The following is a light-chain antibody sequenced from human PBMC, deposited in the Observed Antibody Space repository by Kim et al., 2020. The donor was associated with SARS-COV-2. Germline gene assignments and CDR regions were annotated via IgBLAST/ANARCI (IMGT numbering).Light chain of an antibody. CDR2: NTY. V-gene: IGLV8-61*01. J-gene: IGLJ3*02. CDR1: SGPVSTSYY. Sequence: QTVVTQEPSFSVSPGGTVTLTCGLSSGPVSTSYYPSWYQQTPGQAPRTLIFNTYTRSSGVPDRFSGSILGNKAALTITGAQADDESDFYCVLYMGRGIWVFGGGTQLTVL. CDR3: VLYMGRGIWV.